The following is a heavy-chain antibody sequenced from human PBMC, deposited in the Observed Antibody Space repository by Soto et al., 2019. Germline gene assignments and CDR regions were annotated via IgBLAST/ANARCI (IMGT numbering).Heavy chain of an antibody. D-gene: IGHD4-17*01. V-gene: IGHV4-34*01. CDR2: INHSGST. J-gene: IGHJ4*02. CDR3: ARVNGDIEFDY. CDR1: GGSFSGYY. Sequence: SETLSLTCAVYGGSFSGYYWSWIRQPPGKGLEWIGEINHSGSTNYNPSLKSRVTISVDTSKNQFSLKLSSVTAADTAVYYCARVNGDIEFDYWGQGTLVTVSS.